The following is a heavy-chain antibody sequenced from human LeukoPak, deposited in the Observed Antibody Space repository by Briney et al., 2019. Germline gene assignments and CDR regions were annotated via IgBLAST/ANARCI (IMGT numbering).Heavy chain of an antibody. J-gene: IGHJ4*02. CDR2: VSGSGGST. CDR3: AKSCRYYDSSGYYYHDY. V-gene: IGHV3-23*01. CDR1: GFTFSSYG. Sequence: SGGPLRLSCAASGFTFSSYGMSWVRQAPGKGLEWVSAVSGSGGSTYYADSVKGRFTISRDNSKNTLYLQMNSLRAEDTAVYYCAKSCRYYDSSGYYYHDYWGQGTLVTVSS. D-gene: IGHD3-22*01.